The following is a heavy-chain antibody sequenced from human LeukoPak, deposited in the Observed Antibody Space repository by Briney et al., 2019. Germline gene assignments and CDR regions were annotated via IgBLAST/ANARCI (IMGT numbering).Heavy chain of an antibody. D-gene: IGHD2-21*01. CDR3: ATGVVYYYYMDV. J-gene: IGHJ6*03. Sequence: ASVKVSCKVSGYTLTELSMHWVRQAPGKGLEWMGGFDPEDGETIYAQKFQGRVTMTEDTSTDTAYMELSSLRSEDTAVYYCATGVVYYYYMDVWGKGTTVTISS. CDR1: GYTLTELS. V-gene: IGHV1-24*01. CDR2: FDPEDGET.